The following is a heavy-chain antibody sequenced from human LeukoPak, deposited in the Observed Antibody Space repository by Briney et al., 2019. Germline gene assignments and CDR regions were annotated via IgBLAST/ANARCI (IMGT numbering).Heavy chain of an antibody. CDR2: ISSSSSYI. Sequence: PGGSLRLSCAASGFTFSSYSMTWVRQAPGKGLEWVSSISSSSSYIYYADSVKGRFTISRDNAKNSLYLQMNSLRAEDTAVYYCASDPLWFGGSGDYYGMDVWGQGTTVTVSS. CDR3: ASDPLWFGGSGDYYGMDV. J-gene: IGHJ6*02. V-gene: IGHV3-21*01. CDR1: GFTFSSYS. D-gene: IGHD3-10*01.